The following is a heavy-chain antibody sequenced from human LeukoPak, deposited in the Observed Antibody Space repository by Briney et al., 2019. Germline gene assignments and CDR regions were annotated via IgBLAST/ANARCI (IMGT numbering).Heavy chain of an antibody. Sequence: GGSLRLSCAASGFTFDDYGMSWVRQAPGKGLEWVSGINWNGGSTGYADSVKGRFTISRDNAKNSLYLQMTSLRAEDTALYYCARDPLVTYYYDSSGYYYSDYWGQGTLVTVSS. J-gene: IGHJ4*02. CDR2: INWNGGST. D-gene: IGHD3-22*01. CDR3: ARDPLVTYYYDSSGYYYSDY. CDR1: GFTFDDYG. V-gene: IGHV3-20*04.